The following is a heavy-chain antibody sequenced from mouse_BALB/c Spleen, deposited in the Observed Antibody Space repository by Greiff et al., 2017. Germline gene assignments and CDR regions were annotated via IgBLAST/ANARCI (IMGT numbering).Heavy chain of an antibody. CDR3: ARDRGGLRRGDYFDY. CDR1: GFTFTDYY. CDR2: IRNKANGYTT. J-gene: IGHJ2*01. V-gene: IGHV7-3*02. Sequence: EVKLMESGGGLVQPGGSLRLSCATSGFTFTDYYMSWVRQPPGKALEWLGFIRNKANGYTTEYSASVKGRFTISRDNSQSILYLQMNTLRAEDSATYYCARDRGGLRRGDYFDYWGQGTTLTVSS. D-gene: IGHD2-4*01.